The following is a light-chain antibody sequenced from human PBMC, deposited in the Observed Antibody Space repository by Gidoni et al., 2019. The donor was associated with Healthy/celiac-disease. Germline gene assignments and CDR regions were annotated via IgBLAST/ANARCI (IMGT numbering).Light chain of an antibody. CDR3: QQANSFPFT. V-gene: IGKV1-12*02. CDR1: QEISSW. CDR2: AES. J-gene: IGKJ3*01. Sequence: QLTQPPPSASASVGDTVTITCRASQEISSWLAWYQQRPGKAPKLLIYAESSVQSGVPSRFSGSGYGTDFTLTISSLQPEDFATYYCQQANSFPFTFGPGTKVDIK.